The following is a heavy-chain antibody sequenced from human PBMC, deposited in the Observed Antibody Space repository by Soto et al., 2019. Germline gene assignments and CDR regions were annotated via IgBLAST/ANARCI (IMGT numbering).Heavy chain of an antibody. J-gene: IGHJ6*02. CDR2: ISYDGSNK. V-gene: IGHV3-30*18. Sequence: QVQLVESGGGVVQPGRSLRLSCAASGFTFSNYGMHWVRQAPGKGLEWVAVISYDGSNKYHADSVKGRITISRDNSKNTLYLQMNSLRAEDTAVYYCAKDRGRSSYYYYGMDVWGQGTTVTVSS. CDR3: AKDRGRSSYYYYGMDV. CDR1: GFTFSNYG. D-gene: IGHD6-6*01.